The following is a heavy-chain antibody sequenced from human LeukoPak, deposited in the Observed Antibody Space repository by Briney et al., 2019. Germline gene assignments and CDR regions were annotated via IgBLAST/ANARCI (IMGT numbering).Heavy chain of an antibody. V-gene: IGHV1-58*02. CDR2: IVVGSGNT. Sequence: SVKVSCKASGFTFTSSAMQWVRQARGQRLEWIGWIVVGSGNTNYAQKFQERVTITRDMSTSTAYMELSSLRSEDTAVYYCAATTGLSSGYPVDYWGQGTLVTVSS. D-gene: IGHD3-22*01. CDR3: AATTGLSSGYPVDY. J-gene: IGHJ4*02. CDR1: GFTFTSSA.